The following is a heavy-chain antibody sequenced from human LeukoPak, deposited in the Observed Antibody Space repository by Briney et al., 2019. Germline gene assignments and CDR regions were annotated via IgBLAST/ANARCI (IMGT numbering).Heavy chain of an antibody. Sequence: PSETLSLTCTVSGGSISSYYWSWIRQPPGKGLEWLGYIYYSGSTNYNPSLKSRVTISVDTSKSQFSLKLSSVTAADTAVYYCASYSYYYDSSGYFDYWGQGTLVTVSS. J-gene: IGHJ4*02. CDR3: ASYSYYYDSSGYFDY. CDR1: GGSISSYY. D-gene: IGHD3-22*01. V-gene: IGHV4-59*01. CDR2: IYYSGST.